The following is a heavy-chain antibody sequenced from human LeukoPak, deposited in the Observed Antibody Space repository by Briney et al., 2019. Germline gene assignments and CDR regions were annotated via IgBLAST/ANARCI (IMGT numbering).Heavy chain of an antibody. CDR1: GFTFSSYA. Sequence: PGGSLRLSXAASGFTFSSYAMSWVRQAPGKGLEGVSAISGSGGSTYYADSVKGRFTISRDNSKTTLYLQMNSLRAEDTAVYYCAKDRVSVYYYDSSGYYYFDYWGQGTLVTVSS. D-gene: IGHD3-22*01. CDR2: ISGSGGST. CDR3: AKDRVSVYYYDSSGYYYFDY. J-gene: IGHJ4*02. V-gene: IGHV3-23*01.